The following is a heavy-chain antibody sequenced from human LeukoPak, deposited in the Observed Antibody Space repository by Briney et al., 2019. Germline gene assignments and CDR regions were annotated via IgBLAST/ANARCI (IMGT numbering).Heavy chain of an antibody. D-gene: IGHD3-10*01. CDR2: IYSSGST. CDR1: GGSISSYY. J-gene: IGHJ5*02. V-gene: IGHV4-4*07. Sequence: SETLSLTCTVSGGSISSYYWNWIRQPAGKGLEWIGRIYSSGSTNYNPSLKSRVTMSVDTSKNQFSLKLSSVTAAGTAVYYCARDPSSFGGRIDPWGQGTLVAVFS. CDR3: ARDPSSFGGRIDP.